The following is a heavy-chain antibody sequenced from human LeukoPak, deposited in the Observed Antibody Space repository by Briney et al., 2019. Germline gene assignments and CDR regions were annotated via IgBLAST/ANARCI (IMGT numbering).Heavy chain of an antibody. CDR2: ISYDGSNK. V-gene: IGHV3-30*04. J-gene: IGHJ4*02. CDR3: AKSVEMAKIMSAFDY. D-gene: IGHD5-24*01. CDR1: GFTFSSYA. Sequence: GGSLRLSCAASGFTFSSYAIHWVRQAPGKGLEWVAAISYDGSNKYYADSVKGRFTISRDNSKNTLYLQMNSLRVEDSAVYYCAKSVEMAKIMSAFDYWGKGTLVTVSP.